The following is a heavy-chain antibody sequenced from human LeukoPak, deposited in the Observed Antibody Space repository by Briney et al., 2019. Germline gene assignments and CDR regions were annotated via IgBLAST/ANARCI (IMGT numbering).Heavy chain of an antibody. CDR3: AKDGAWLRFDD. V-gene: IGHV3-23*01. D-gene: IGHD5-12*01. CDR2: ISPGGGPT. Sequence: QTGGSLRLSCAASGFTFSNYWMHWVRQAPGKVLEWVSGISPGGGPTYYADSVKGRFTISRDDSKNTLYLQMNNLRAEDTAVYYCAKDGAWLRFDDWGQGILVTVSS. CDR1: GFTFSNYW. J-gene: IGHJ4*02.